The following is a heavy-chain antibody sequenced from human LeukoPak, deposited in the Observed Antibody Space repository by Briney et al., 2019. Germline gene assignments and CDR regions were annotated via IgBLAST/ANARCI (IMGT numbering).Heavy chain of an antibody. V-gene: IGHV1-69*05. CDR2: IIPIFGTA. D-gene: IGHD6-6*01. J-gene: IGHJ4*02. Sequence: ASVKVSRKASGCTFSSYAISWVRQAPGQGLEWMGGIIPIFGTANYAQKFQGRVTITTGESTGTAYMELSSLRSEDTAVYYCARSSIAARLGYWGQGTLVTVSS. CDR3: ARSSIAARLGY. CDR1: GCTFSSYA.